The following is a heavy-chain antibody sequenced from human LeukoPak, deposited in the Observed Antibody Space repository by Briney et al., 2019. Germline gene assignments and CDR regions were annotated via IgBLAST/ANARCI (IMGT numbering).Heavy chain of an antibody. CDR1: GFTFSSNG. J-gene: IGHJ4*02. CDR3: AREYDSVLGDY. CDR2: VWFDGSNK. V-gene: IGHV3-33*01. D-gene: IGHD3-10*01. Sequence: GGSLRLSCAASGFTFSSNGMHWVRQAPGKGLEWVAVVWFDGSNKYYADSVKGRFTISRDNSKNTLYLQMNSLRAEDTAVYYCAREYDSVLGDYWGQGTLVTVSS.